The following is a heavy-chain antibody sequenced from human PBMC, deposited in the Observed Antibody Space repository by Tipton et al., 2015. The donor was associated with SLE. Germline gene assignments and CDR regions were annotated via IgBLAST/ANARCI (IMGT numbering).Heavy chain of an antibody. J-gene: IGHJ4*02. CDR3: ARVSHYGSGSYYPLDY. CDR2: INHSGNT. D-gene: IGHD3-10*01. Sequence: TLSLTCAVYGGSFSGYYWSWIRQSPGKGLEWIGEINHSGNTNYNPSLKSRVTISVDTSKNQFSLKLSSVTAADTAVYYCARVSHYGSGSYYPLDYWGQGTLVTVSS. CDR1: GGSFSGYY. V-gene: IGHV4-34*01.